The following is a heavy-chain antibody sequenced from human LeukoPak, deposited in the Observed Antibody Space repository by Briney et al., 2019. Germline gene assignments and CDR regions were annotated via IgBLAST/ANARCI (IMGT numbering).Heavy chain of an antibody. CDR3: ARGDATVTISDCYYYGMDV. Sequence: PSETLSLTCTVSGGSISSYYWSWIRQPPGKGLEWIGYIYYSGSTNYNPSLKSRVTISVDTSKNQFSLKLSSVTAADTAVYYCARGDATVTISDCYYYGMDVWGQGTTVTVSS. V-gene: IGHV4-59*01. D-gene: IGHD4-17*01. CDR2: IYYSGST. J-gene: IGHJ6*02. CDR1: GGSISSYY.